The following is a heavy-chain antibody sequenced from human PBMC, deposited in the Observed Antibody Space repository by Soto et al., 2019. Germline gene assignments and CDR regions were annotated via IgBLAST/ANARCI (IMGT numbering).Heavy chain of an antibody. D-gene: IGHD3-22*01. CDR3: AREGGITMIVEYYYYGMDV. V-gene: IGHV1-2*02. Sequence: ASVKVSCKASGYTFTGYYMHWVRQAPGQGLEWMGWINPNRGGTNYAQKFQGRVTMTRDTSISTAYMELSRLRSDDTAVYYCAREGGITMIVEYYYYGMDVWGQGTTVTVSS. CDR1: GYTFTGYY. CDR2: INPNRGGT. J-gene: IGHJ6*02.